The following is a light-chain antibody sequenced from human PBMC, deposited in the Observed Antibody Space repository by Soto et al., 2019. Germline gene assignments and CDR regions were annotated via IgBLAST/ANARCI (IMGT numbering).Light chain of an antibody. J-gene: IGLJ2*01. Sequence: QSALTQPPSVSGAPGQRVTVSCTGSSSNIGAGYDVHWYQQLPGTAPKLLIYANSNRPSGVPDRFSGTKSGTSASLAITGLQAEDDAYYYCQSYDSSLSGSVFGGGTKLTVL. V-gene: IGLV1-40*01. CDR1: SSNIGAGYD. CDR3: QSYDSSLSGSV. CDR2: ANS.